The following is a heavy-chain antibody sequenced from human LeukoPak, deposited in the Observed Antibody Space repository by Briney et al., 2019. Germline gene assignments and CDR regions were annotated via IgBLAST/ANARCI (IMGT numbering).Heavy chain of an antibody. Sequence: SETLSLTCAVYGGSFSGYYWSWIRQPPGKGLEWIGEINHSGSTNYNPSLKSRVTISVDTSKNQFSLKLSSVTAADTAVYYCARDGNGYGGKFSRYYFDYWGQGTLVTVSS. CDR1: GGSFSGYY. CDR3: ARDGNGYGGKFSRYYFDY. D-gene: IGHD4-23*01. CDR2: INHSGST. V-gene: IGHV4-34*01. J-gene: IGHJ4*02.